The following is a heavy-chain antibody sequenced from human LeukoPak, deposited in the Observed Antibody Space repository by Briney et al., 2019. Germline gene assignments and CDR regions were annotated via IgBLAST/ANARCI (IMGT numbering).Heavy chain of an antibody. CDR3: AKDLWYDSSGYYFSYFDY. D-gene: IGHD3-22*01. V-gene: IGHV3-23*01. J-gene: IGHJ4*02. CDR2: ISGSGGST. CDR1: GFTFSSYA. Sequence: GSLRPSCAASGFTFSSYAMSWVRQAPGKGLEWVSAISGSGGSTYYADSVKGRSTISRDNSKNTLYLQMNSLRAEDTAVYYCAKDLWYDSSGYYFSYFDYWGQGTLVTVSS.